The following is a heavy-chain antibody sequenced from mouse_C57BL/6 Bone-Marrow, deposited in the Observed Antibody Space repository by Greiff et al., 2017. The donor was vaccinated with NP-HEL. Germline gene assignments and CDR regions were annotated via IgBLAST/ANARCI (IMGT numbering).Heavy chain of an antibody. J-gene: IGHJ2*01. CDR3: ANHYGTLDY. Sequence: QVQLQQPGAELVKPGASVKMSCKASGYTFTSYWITWVKQRPGQGLEWIGDIYPGSGSTHYNEKFKRKATLTVDTSSSTAYMQLSSLTSEDPAVYYCANHYGTLDYWGQGTTLTVSS. D-gene: IGHD1-1*01. CDR2: IYPGSGST. V-gene: IGHV1-55*01. CDR1: GYTFTSYW.